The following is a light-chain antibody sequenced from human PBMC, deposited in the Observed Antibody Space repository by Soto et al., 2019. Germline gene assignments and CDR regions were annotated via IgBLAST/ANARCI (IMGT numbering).Light chain of an antibody. V-gene: IGKV2-24*01. CDR1: QSLVGSDGGTY. CDR2: KNS. Sequence: IVLTQTPLSSPVILGQPASISCRSSQSLVGSDGGTYLTWLQQRPGQPPRLLIYKNSARFLGAPDRFRGSGAGTDFTLEISRVEPEDVGIYYCMQAKGFPHTFGQGTKLEIE. CDR3: MQAKGFPHT. J-gene: IGKJ2*01.